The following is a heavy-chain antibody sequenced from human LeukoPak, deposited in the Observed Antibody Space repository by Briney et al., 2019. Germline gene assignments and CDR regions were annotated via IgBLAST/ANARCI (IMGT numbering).Heavy chain of an antibody. CDR1: GFTFSSYE. CDR2: ISSSGSTI. J-gene: IGHJ6*04. CDR3: ARDLGFGELLSDYYYYYGMDV. D-gene: IGHD3-10*01. V-gene: IGHV3-48*03. Sequence: GGSLRLSCAASGFTFSSYEMNWVRQAPGKGLGWVSYISSSGSTIYYADSVKGRFTISRDNAKNSLYLQMNSLRAEDTAVYYCARDLGFGELLSDYYYYYGMDVWGKGTTVTVSS.